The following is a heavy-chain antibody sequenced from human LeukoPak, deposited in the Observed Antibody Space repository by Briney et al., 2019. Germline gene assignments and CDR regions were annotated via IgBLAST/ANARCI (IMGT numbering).Heavy chain of an antibody. V-gene: IGHV3-7*01. CDR3: ARDRHHYGSGILLPFSY. J-gene: IGHJ4*02. CDR1: GFIFGSYW. Sequence: GGSLRLSCTASGFIFGSYWMSWVRQAPGKGLEWVATINQDGSEKYYVDSVKGRFTISRDNAKNSLYLQMNSLRVEDTSVFYCARDRHHYGSGILLPFSYWGQGTLVTVSS. CDR2: INQDGSEK. D-gene: IGHD3-10*01.